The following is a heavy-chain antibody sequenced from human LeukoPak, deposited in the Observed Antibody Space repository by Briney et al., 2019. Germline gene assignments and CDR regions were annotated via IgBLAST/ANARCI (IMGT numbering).Heavy chain of an antibody. CDR1: GYTFTNYA. D-gene: IGHD2-15*01. CDR3: ARGTNWRWLPD. Sequence: GASVKVSCKASGYTFTNYAISWVRQAPGQGLEWMGWISPYNGNTNYAQNLQGRVTMTTDTSTSTAYMELRSLRSDDTAVYYCARGTNWRWLPDWGQGTLVTVSS. V-gene: IGHV1-18*01. J-gene: IGHJ4*02. CDR2: ISPYNGNT.